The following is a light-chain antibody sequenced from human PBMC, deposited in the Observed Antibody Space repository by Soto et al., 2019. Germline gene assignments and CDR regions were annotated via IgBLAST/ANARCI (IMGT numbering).Light chain of an antibody. CDR3: QQYNNWPPWT. V-gene: IGKV3-15*01. Sequence: EIVMTQSPATLSVSPGERSTLSCRASQSVSSGLSWYQQKPGQAPRLLIYCASTRATGIPARFSGSGSGTEFTLTISSLQSEDFAVYYCQQYNNWPPWTFGQGTKVDIK. J-gene: IGKJ1*01. CDR1: QSVSSG. CDR2: CAS.